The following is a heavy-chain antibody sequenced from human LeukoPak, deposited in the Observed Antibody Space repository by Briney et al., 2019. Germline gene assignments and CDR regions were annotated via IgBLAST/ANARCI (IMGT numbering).Heavy chain of an antibody. CDR3: AREKGYGGNPLAFDI. V-gene: IGHV1-58*01. D-gene: IGHD4-23*01. CDR2: IVVGSGNT. Sequence: ASVKVSCKASGFTFTSSAVQWVRQARGQRLEWIGWIVVGSGNTNYAQKFQERVTITRDMSTSTAYMELSSLRSEDTAVYYCAREKGYGGNPLAFDIWGQGTMVTVSS. J-gene: IGHJ3*02. CDR1: GFTFTSSA.